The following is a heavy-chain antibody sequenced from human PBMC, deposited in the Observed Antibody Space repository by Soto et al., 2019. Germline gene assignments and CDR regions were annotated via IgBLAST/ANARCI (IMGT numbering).Heavy chain of an antibody. J-gene: IGHJ4*02. D-gene: IGHD5-18*01. V-gene: IGHV4-59*01. Sequence: HVQLQESGPGLVKPSEPLSLTCSVSAGSISRYYWGWVRQSPGEGLEWIAHISYTVAAFYNPSLKSRVTISLDTSKNQIALSLMSVTAADTAVYYCVGSLMSRAMESFDYWGQGTLVTVTS. CDR3: VGSLMSRAMESFDY. CDR2: ISYTVAA. CDR1: AGSISRYY.